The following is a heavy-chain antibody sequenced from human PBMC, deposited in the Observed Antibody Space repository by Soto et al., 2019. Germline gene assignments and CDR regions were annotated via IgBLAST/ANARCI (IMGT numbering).Heavy chain of an antibody. Sequence: SETLSLTCTVSGGSISSSSYYWGWIRQPPGKGLEWIGSIYYSGSTYYNPSLKSRVTISVDTSKNQFSLKLSSVTAANTAVYYCARRAGVITIFGVVITPSDVYGMDVWGQGTTVTVSS. V-gene: IGHV4-39*01. D-gene: IGHD3-3*01. CDR1: GGSISSSSYY. CDR2: IYYSGST. CDR3: ARRAGVITIFGVVITPSDVYGMDV. J-gene: IGHJ6*02.